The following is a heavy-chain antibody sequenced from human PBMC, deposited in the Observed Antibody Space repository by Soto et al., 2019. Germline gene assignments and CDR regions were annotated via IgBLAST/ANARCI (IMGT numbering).Heavy chain of an antibody. CDR3: ARFGGSGYYYYYYGMDV. Sequence: ASVKVSCKASGYTFTSYGISWVRQAPGQGLEWKGWISAYNGNTNYAQKLQGRVTMTTDTSTSTAYMELRSLRSDDTAVYYCARFGGSGYYYYYYGMDVWGQGTTVTVSS. CDR1: GYTFTSYG. D-gene: IGHD3-22*01. J-gene: IGHJ6*02. CDR2: ISAYNGNT. V-gene: IGHV1-18*01.